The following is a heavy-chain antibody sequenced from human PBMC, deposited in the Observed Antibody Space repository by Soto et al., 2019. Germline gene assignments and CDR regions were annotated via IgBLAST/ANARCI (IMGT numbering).Heavy chain of an antibody. CDR1: GFTFSSYG. Sequence: GGSLRLSCAASGFTFSSYGMHWVRQAPGKGLEWVAVISYDGSNKYYADSVKGRFTISRDNSKNTLYLQMNSLRAEDTAVYYCAKARNGYCSSTSCLDAFDIWGQGTMVTVSS. D-gene: IGHD2-2*01. V-gene: IGHV3-30*18. CDR2: ISYDGSNK. J-gene: IGHJ3*02. CDR3: AKARNGYCSSTSCLDAFDI.